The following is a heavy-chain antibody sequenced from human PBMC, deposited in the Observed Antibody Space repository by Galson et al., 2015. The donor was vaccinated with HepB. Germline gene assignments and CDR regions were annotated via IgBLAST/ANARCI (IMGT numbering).Heavy chain of an antibody. D-gene: IGHD3-22*01. CDR3: AKAGYYYDSSGYRGRILEYFQH. CDR1: GFTFDDYT. Sequence: SLRLSCAASGFTFDDYTMHWVRQAPGKGLEWVSLISWDGGSTYYADSVKGRFTISRDNSKNSLYLQMNSLRTEDTALYYCAKAGYYYDSSGYRGRILEYFQHWGQGTLVTVSS. CDR2: ISWDGGST. J-gene: IGHJ1*01. V-gene: IGHV3-43*01.